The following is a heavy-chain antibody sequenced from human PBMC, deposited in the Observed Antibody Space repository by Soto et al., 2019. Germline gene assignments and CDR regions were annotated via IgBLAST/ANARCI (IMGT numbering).Heavy chain of an antibody. V-gene: IGHV4-39*01. CDR2: IYYSGST. CDR3: ARLLEIDWFDP. Sequence: SETLSLTCTVSGGSISSSSYYWGWIRQPPGKGLEWIGSIYYSGSTYYNPSLKCRVTISVDTSKNQFSLKLSSVTAADTAVYYCARLLEIDWFDPWGQGTLVTVSS. CDR1: GGSISSSSYY. D-gene: IGHD3-22*01. J-gene: IGHJ5*02.